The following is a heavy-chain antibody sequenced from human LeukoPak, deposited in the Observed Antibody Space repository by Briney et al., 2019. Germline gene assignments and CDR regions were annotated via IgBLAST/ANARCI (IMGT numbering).Heavy chain of an antibody. CDR1: GFTFATYA. D-gene: IGHD3-22*01. V-gene: IGHV3-23*01. Sequence: GGSLRLSCAASGFTFATYAMSWVRQAPGKGLEWVSAISGSGGSTYYADSVKGRLTISRDNSKNTLYLQMNSLRAEDTAVYYCARRCYDSSGFDYWGQGTLVTVSS. CDR3: ARRCYDSSGFDY. J-gene: IGHJ4*02. CDR2: ISGSGGST.